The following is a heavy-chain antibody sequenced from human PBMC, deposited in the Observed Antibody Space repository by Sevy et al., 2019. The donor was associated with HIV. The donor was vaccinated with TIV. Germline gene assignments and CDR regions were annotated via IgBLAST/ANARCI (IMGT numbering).Heavy chain of an antibody. CDR1: GFTFSSYA. D-gene: IGHD3-9*01. CDR2: LSDSGAST. Sequence: GGSLRLSCAASGFTFSSYAMSWVRQPPGRGLEWVSTLSDSGASTYYADSVKGRFTISRDNSKNILYLQMNSLRAEDTAVYYCARDRATSATGTLFDDWGQRTLVTVSS. CDR3: ARDRATSATGTLFDD. V-gene: IGHV3-23*01. J-gene: IGHJ4*02.